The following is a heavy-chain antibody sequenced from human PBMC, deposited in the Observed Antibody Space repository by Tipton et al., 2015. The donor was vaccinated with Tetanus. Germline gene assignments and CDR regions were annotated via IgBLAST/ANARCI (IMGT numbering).Heavy chain of an antibody. V-gene: IGHV3-33*01. CDR1: GFIFSSYG. Sequence: SLRLSCAASGFIFSSYGIHWVRQAPGKGLEWVAGSWYDGTDKYYADSVKGRFTISRDNSKNTLYLQMNSLRAEDTAVYYCAIEADCSGGSCFSGDFDNWGQGTQVTVSS. CDR2: SWYDGTDK. D-gene: IGHD2-15*01. CDR3: AIEADCSGGSCFSGDFDN. J-gene: IGHJ4*02.